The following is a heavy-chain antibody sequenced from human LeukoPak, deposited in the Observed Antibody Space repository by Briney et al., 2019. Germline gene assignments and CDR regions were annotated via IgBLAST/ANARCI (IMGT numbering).Heavy chain of an antibody. Sequence: GGSQRLSCAASGFTFSTYSMTWVRQAPGKGLEWVSSLSSSSTYIYYADSVKGRFTISRDNARNSLYLQMNSLRADDAAVYYCAREPTSMGSDYWGQGTLVTVSS. J-gene: IGHJ4*02. CDR1: GFTFSTYS. CDR3: AREPTSMGSDY. CDR2: LSSSSTYI. V-gene: IGHV3-21*01. D-gene: IGHD5-18*01.